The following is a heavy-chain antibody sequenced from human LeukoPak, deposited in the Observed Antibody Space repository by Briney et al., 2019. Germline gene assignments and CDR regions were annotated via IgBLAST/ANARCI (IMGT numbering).Heavy chain of an antibody. D-gene: IGHD1-7*01. Sequence: SETLSLTCTVSGGSISSYYWSWIRQPPGKGLEWIGYIYYSGSTNYNPSLKSRVTISVDTSKNQFSLKLSSVTAADTAVYYCAREGWHYGRAFDIWGQGTMVTVSS. CDR3: AREGWHYGRAFDI. V-gene: IGHV4-59*01. CDR2: IYYSGST. CDR1: GGSISSYY. J-gene: IGHJ3*02.